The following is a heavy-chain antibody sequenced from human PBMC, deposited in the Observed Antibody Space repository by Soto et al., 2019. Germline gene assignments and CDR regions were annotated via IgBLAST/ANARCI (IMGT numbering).Heavy chain of an antibody. CDR2: IIPIFGTA. J-gene: IGHJ5*02. CDR3: ARESPFWSSFRNWFDP. D-gene: IGHD3-3*01. V-gene: IGHV1-69*06. CDR1: GGTFSSYA. Sequence: SVKVSCKASGGTFSSYAISWVRQAPGQGLEWRGGIIPIFGTANYAQKFQGRVTITADKSTSTAYMELSSLRSEDTAVYYCARESPFWSSFRNWFDPWGQGTLVTVSS.